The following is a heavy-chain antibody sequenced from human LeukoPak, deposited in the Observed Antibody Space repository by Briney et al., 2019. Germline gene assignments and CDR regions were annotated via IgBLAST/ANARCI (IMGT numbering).Heavy chain of an antibody. J-gene: IGHJ3*02. CDR1: GGSLSSGGYY. Sequence: SETLSLTCTVSGGSLSSGGYYWSWIRQHPGKGLEWIGYIYYSGSTYYNPSLKSRVTISVDTSKNQFSLKLSSVTAADTAVYYCARGGVVVTADDAFDIWGQGTMVTVSS. V-gene: IGHV4-31*03. D-gene: IGHD2-21*02. CDR2: IYYSGST. CDR3: ARGGVVVTADDAFDI.